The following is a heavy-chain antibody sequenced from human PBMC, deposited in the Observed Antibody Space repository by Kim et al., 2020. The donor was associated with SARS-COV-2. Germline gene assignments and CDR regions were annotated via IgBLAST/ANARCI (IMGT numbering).Heavy chain of an antibody. CDR2: VSYSGNT. CDR3: ARHSVSHLPSNT. CDR1: GGSINGYY. Sequence: SETLSLTCTISGGSINGYYWSWIRQPPGRSLEWIGYVSYSGNTDYSPSLKSRVTISLDASRNQFSLKLKFMTAADTAVYYCARHSVSHLPSNTWGQGTLVTVSP. D-gene: IGHD4-4*01. V-gene: IGHV4-59*13. J-gene: IGHJ5*02.